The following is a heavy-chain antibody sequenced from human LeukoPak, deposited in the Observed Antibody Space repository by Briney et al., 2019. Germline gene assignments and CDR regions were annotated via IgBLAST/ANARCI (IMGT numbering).Heavy chain of an antibody. CDR1: GGSISSSSYY. D-gene: IGHD6-13*01. J-gene: IGHJ5*02. CDR3: ARVEAAAGTGPFDNWFDP. V-gene: IGHV4-39*07. CDR2: IYYSGST. Sequence: PSETLSLTCTVSGGSISSSSYYWGWIRQPPGKGLEWIGSIYYSGSTYYNPSLKSRVTISVDTSKNQFSLKLSSVTAADTAVYYCARVEAAAGTGPFDNWFDPWGQGTLVTVSS.